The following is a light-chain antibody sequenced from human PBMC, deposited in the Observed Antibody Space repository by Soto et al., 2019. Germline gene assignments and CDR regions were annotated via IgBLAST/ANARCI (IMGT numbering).Light chain of an antibody. V-gene: IGLV2-14*03. CDR1: KSDVGNYNF. Sequence: SVLAHPAYVSGSPGQSITISCTGTKSDVGNYNFVSWYQQHPGKAPKLMIYEVSNRPSGVSNRFSGSKSGNTASLTISGLQTEDEADYYCSSHTTSSTVLFGGGTKVTVL. CDR3: SSHTTSSTVL. CDR2: EVS. J-gene: IGLJ3*02.